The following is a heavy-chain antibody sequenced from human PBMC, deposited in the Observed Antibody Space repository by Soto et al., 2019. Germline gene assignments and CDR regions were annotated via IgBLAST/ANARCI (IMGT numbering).Heavy chain of an antibody. J-gene: IGHJ4*02. V-gene: IGHV4-34*01. CDR2: INHSGST. D-gene: IGHD3-10*01. CDR1: GGSFSGYY. CDR3: AAFHVLLRFRESPNRHLQY. Sequence: QVHLQQWGAGQLKPSETLSLTCAVYGGSFSGYYWSWIRQPPGKGLEGSGEINHSGSTNYSPAIKSRVAIAVDASKNQFGLKLSSVTAADTAVYYCAAFHVLLRFRESPNRHLQYWGQGTLVTISS.